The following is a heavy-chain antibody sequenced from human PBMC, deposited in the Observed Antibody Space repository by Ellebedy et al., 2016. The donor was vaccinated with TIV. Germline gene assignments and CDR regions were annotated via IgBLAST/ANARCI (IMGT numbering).Heavy chain of an antibody. CDR2: ITNGGGST. J-gene: IGHJ5*02. CDR3: AKRGGGLWTHVAT. Sequence: GESLKISXAASGFTFSSYAMSWVRQAPGKGLEWVSVITNGGGSTYYADSVKGRFTISRDKSKNTLYLQMNSLRAEDTAVYYCAKRGGGLWTHVATWGQGTLVTVSS. V-gene: IGHV3-23*01. D-gene: IGHD5-18*01. CDR1: GFTFSSYA.